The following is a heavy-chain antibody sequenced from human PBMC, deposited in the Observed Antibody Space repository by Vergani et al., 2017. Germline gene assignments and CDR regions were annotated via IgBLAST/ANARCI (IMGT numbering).Heavy chain of an antibody. CDR2: IYPADSDT. Sequence: EVELVQSGPEMRKPGESLKISCKGSEYSFGNYWIGWGRQMPGKGLEWMGIIYPADSDTRYSPSFQGQVTITADKSISTAFLQLDSLKSSDPALYYCARHTTYTDSGGQGTLFTVSS. D-gene: IGHD1-1*01. V-gene: IGHV5-51*01. J-gene: IGHJ4*02. CDR1: EYSFGNYW. CDR3: ARHTTYTDS.